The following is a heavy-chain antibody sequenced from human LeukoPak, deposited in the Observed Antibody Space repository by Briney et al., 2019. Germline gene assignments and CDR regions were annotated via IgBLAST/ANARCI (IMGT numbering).Heavy chain of an antibody. CDR1: VVSASFNSAS. J-gene: IGHJ3*02. V-gene: IGHV6-1*01. D-gene: IGHD1-26*01. CDR3: SRIVLPVGYLDN. Sequence: SQTLPLTCAMPVVSASFNSASPNRIRQSPSRGLEWLGRTYYRSKWYNDYAVSVKSRITINPDTSKNQFSLQLNSVTPEDTAVYYWSRIVLPVGYLDNWGQGTRVTVSS. CDR2: TYYRSKWYN.